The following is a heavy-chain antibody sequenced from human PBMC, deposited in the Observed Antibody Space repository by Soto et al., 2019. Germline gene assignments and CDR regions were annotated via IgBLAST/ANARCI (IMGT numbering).Heavy chain of an antibody. CDR3: ARDAFSTDIVATIGLNWFDP. D-gene: IGHD5-12*01. V-gene: IGHV1-46*03. CDR1: GYTFTSYY. Sequence: ASVKVSCKASGYTFTSYYMHWVRQAPGQGLEWMGIINPSGGSTSYAQKFQGRVTMTRDTSTSTVYMELSSLRSEDTAVYYCARDAFSTDIVATIGLNWFDPWGQGTLVTVSS. CDR2: INPSGGST. J-gene: IGHJ5*02.